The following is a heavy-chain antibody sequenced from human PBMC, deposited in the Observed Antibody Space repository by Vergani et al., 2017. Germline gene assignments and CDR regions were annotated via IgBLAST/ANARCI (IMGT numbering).Heavy chain of an antibody. V-gene: IGHV4-61*10. CDR3: ARTTVTIGMGDAFDI. CDR1: GGSVSSGSYY. Sequence: QVQLQESGPGLVKPSETLSLTCTVSGGSVSSGSYYWSWIRQPAGKGLEWIGYIYYSGSTNYNPSLKSRVTISVDTSKNQFSLKLSSVTAADTAVYYCARTTVTIGMGDAFDIWAKGQWSPSRQ. D-gene: IGHD4-17*01. J-gene: IGHJ3*02. CDR2: IYYSGST.